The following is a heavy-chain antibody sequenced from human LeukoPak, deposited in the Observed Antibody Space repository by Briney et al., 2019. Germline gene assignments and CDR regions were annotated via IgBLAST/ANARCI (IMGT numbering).Heavy chain of an antibody. D-gene: IGHD1-14*01. Sequence: SETLSLTCTVSGGSISSYYWSWIRQPPGKGLEWIGYIYYSGSTNYNPSFKSRVTISVDTSKNQFSLKLSSVTAADTAVYYCARTPSGLYYYYMDVWGKGTTVTVSS. V-gene: IGHV4-59*01. J-gene: IGHJ6*03. CDR3: ARTPSGLYYYYMDV. CDR1: GGSISSYY. CDR2: IYYSGST.